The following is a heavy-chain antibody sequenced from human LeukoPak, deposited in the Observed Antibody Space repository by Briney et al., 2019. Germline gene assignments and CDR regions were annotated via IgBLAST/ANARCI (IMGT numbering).Heavy chain of an antibody. CDR3: ARSGERIMITFGGVMGYFDY. CDR2: INHSGST. V-gene: IGHV4-34*01. CDR1: GGSFSGYY. D-gene: IGHD3-16*01. J-gene: IGHJ4*02. Sequence: PSETLSLTCAVYGGSFSGYYWSWIRQPPGKGLEWIGEINHSGSTNYNPSLKSRVTISVDTSKNQFSLKLSSVTAADTAVYYCARSGERIMITFGGVMGYFDYWGQGTLVTVSS.